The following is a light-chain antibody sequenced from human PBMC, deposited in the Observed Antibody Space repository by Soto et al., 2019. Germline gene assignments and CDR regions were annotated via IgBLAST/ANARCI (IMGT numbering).Light chain of an antibody. CDR1: SSDVGGYNY. CDR2: DVT. J-gene: IGLJ2*01. V-gene: IGLV2-14*03. CDR3: VSYTSTSTLVV. Sequence: QSALTQPASVSGSPGQSITISCTGTSSDVGGYNYVSWYQQHPGKAPKLMIYDVTDRPSGVSNRFSGSNSGDTASLTISGLPAEDEADYYCVSYTSTSTLVVIGGATKLTVL.